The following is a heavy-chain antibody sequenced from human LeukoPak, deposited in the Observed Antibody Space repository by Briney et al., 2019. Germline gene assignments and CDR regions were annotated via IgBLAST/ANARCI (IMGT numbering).Heavy chain of an antibody. D-gene: IGHD6-13*01. CDR1: GGSISNYY. V-gene: IGHV4-59*01. J-gene: IGHJ3*01. CDR2: IYYSGST. Sequence: SETLSLTCTVSGGSISNYYWNWIRQPPGKGLEWIGYIYYSGSTNYNPSLKSRVTISLDTSNNQFSLKLSSLTAADTAVYYCARDRQSSSWYGGAFDVWGQGTMVTVSS. CDR3: ARDRQSSSWYGGAFDV.